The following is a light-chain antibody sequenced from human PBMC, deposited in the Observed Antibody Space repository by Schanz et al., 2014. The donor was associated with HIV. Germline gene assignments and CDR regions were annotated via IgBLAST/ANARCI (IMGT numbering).Light chain of an antibody. J-gene: IGKJ2*01. V-gene: IGKV3-20*01. CDR2: ATS. Sequence: EIVLTQSPGRLSLSPGERATLSCRASQSVGGSQLAWFQLKRGQPPRLLIYATSFRAVGIPDRFSGSGSETDFTLTISSLQSEDFAVYYCQQYDNWPPFTFGQGTKLEIK. CDR3: QQYDNWPPFT. CDR1: QSVGGSQ.